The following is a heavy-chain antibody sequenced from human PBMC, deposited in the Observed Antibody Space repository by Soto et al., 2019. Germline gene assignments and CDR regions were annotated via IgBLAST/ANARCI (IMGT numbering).Heavy chain of an antibody. D-gene: IGHD3-22*01. V-gene: IGHV4-30-4*01. CDR2: VYYSGST. J-gene: IGHJ2*01. CDR3: ARMSYFYDKWYFDL. Sequence: QLQESGPGLVKPSQTLSLTCTVSGASINNNDYYWNWIRQTPGKGLEWIGYVYYSGSTDYIPSLKSRLSMSIDKSQNRFTLKLNSVTAADTATYYCARMSYFYDKWYFDLWGRGTLVTVSS. CDR1: GASINNNDYY.